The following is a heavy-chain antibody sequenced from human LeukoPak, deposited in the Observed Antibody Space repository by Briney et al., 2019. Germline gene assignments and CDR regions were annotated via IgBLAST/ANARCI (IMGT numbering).Heavy chain of an antibody. CDR3: EKAVYDILTGPFDY. D-gene: IGHD3-9*01. Sequence: GGSLRLSCAASGFTFSSYGMHWVRQAPGKGLEWVAVISYDGSNKYYADSVQGRFTISRDNSKNTLYLQMNSLRAEDTAVYYCEKAVYDILTGPFDYWGQGALVTVSS. V-gene: IGHV3-30*18. CDR1: GFTFSSYG. CDR2: ISYDGSNK. J-gene: IGHJ4*02.